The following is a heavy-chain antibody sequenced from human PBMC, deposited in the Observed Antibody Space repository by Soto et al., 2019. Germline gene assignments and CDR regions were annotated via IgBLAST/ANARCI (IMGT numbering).Heavy chain of an antibody. CDR3: ARALGTAMVPKYYFDY. CDR2: ISAYNGNT. V-gene: IGHV1-18*01. J-gene: IGHJ4*02. Sequence: GGSVKVSCKASGYTFISYCIKWVRQAPGQVLEWMGWISAYNGNTNYAQKLQGRVTITADKSISTAYMELSSLRSEDTVVYYCARALGTAMVPKYYFDYWGQGTLVTVSS. D-gene: IGHD5-18*01. CDR1: GYTFISYC.